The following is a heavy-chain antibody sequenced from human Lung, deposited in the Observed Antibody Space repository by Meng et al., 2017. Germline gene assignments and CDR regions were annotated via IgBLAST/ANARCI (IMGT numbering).Heavy chain of an antibody. CDR1: GYTFTSYG. Sequence: HVQLVQSGDEVTKPGASVKVSCKASGYTFTSYGISWVRQAPGQGLEWMGWISGYNGNTNYAQKFQGRVTMTTDTSTSTAYMELRSLRSDDTAVYYCARDRYCSTTSCTGWFDPWGQGTLVTVSS. CDR2: ISGYNGNT. CDR3: ARDRYCSTTSCTGWFDP. D-gene: IGHD2-2*01. J-gene: IGHJ5*02. V-gene: IGHV1-18*01.